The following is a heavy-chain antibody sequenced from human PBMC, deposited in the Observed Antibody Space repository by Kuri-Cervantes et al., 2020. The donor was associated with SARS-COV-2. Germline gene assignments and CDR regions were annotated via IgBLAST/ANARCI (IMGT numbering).Heavy chain of an antibody. CDR3: ARTRGYSYGYRHFGY. CDR1: GFSLSTSGKC. Sequence: SGPTLVKTTQTLTLTCTFTGFSLSTSGKCVSWIRQPPGKALEWLALIDWDDDKYYSTSLKTRLTISKDTSKIQVVFTMTNMDPVDTATYYCARTRGYSYGYRHFGYWGQGTLVTVSS. J-gene: IGHJ4*02. D-gene: IGHD5-18*01. V-gene: IGHV2-70*01. CDR2: IDWDDDK.